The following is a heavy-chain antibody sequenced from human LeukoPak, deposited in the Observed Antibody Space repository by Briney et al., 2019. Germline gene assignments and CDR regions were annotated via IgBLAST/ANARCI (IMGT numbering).Heavy chain of an antibody. CDR3: ARSLTVGLYGDYVYYYGMDV. J-gene: IGHJ6*02. CDR2: IKQDGSEK. CDR1: GFTFSSYW. V-gene: IGHV3-7*01. D-gene: IGHD4-17*01. Sequence: GGSLRISCAASGFTFSSYWMSWVRQAPGKGLEWVANIKQDGSEKYYVDSVKGRFTISRDNAKNSLYLQMNSLRAEDTAVYYCARSLTVGLYGDYVYYYGMDVWGQGTTVTVSS.